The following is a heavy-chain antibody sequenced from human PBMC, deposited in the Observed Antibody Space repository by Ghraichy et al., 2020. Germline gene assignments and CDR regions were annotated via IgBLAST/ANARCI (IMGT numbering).Heavy chain of an antibody. CDR1: GGSFSGYY. J-gene: IGHJ6*03. V-gene: IGHV4-34*01. CDR3: ARGEVEDIVVVPAAILNNYYYYMDV. CDR2: INHSGST. D-gene: IGHD2-2*01. Sequence: SQTLSLTCAVYGGSFSGYYWSWIRQPPGKGLEWIGEINHSGSTNYNPSLKSRVTISVNTSKNQFSLRLSSVTAAETAMYYCARGEVEDIVVVPAAILNNYYYYMDVWGKGTTVTVSS.